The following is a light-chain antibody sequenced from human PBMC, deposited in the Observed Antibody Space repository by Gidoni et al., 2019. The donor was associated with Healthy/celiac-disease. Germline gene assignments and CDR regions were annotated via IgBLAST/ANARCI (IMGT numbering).Light chain of an antibody. Sequence: QSALTQPPSASGSPGQSVTISGTGTRSDVCGYNYVSWYQPPPGKAPNLMIYEVSKRPSGVPDRFFGSKSGNTASLTVSVLQAEDDADYYCSSYAGSNNLVFGGGTKLTVL. J-gene: IGLJ2*01. CDR3: SSYAGSNNLV. V-gene: IGLV2-8*01. CDR2: EVS. CDR1: RSDVCGYNY.